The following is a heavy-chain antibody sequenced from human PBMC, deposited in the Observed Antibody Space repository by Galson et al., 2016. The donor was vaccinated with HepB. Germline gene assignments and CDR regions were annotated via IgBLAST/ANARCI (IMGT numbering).Heavy chain of an antibody. J-gene: IGHJ6*02. V-gene: IGHV4-30-2*01. CDR3: ARGGQVTMVQGVVISYGMDV. Sequence: TLSLTCTVSGGSIRSGGYSWSWIRQPPGKGLEWIGNIYHSGSTYYNPSLKSRVTFSVDRSKNPFSLKLGSVTAADTAVDYCARGGQVTMVQGVVISYGMDVWGQGTTVTVSS. D-gene: IGHD3-10*01. CDR1: GGSIRSGGYS. CDR2: IYHSGST.